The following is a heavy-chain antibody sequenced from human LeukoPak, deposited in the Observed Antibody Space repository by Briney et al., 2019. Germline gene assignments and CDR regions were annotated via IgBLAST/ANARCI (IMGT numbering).Heavy chain of an antibody. CDR2: INHSGST. Sequence: PSETLSLTCAVYGGSFSGYYWSWIRQPPGKGLEWIGEINHSGSTNYNPSLKSRVTISVDTSKNQFSLKLSSVTAADTAVYYCARVRAKGGPYYFDYWGQGTLVTVSS. D-gene: IGHD4/OR15-4a*01. CDR3: ARVRAKGGPYYFDY. CDR1: GGSFSGYY. V-gene: IGHV4-34*01. J-gene: IGHJ4*02.